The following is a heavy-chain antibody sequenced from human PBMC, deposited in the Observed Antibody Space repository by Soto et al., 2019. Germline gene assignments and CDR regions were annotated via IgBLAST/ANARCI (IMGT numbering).Heavy chain of an antibody. J-gene: IGHJ4*02. D-gene: IGHD3-16*01. CDR3: ARDFTQGGFDY. CDR2: ISSSSSYI. CDR1: GFTFSSYS. Sequence: EVQLVESGGGLVKPGGSLRLSCAASGFTFSSYSMNWVRQAPGKGLEWVSSISSSSSYIYYADSVKGRFTISRDNAKNSLYLQINSLRAEDTAVYYCARDFTQGGFDYWGQGTLVTVSS. V-gene: IGHV3-21*01.